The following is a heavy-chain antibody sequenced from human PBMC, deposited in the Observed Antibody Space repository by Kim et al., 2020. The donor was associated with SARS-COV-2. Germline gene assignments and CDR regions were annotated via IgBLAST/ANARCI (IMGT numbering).Heavy chain of an antibody. Sequence: RCQGRVTITRDTSASTAYMELSSLRSEDTAMYYCARGYCSSTSCQYYFDYWGQGTLVTVSP. V-gene: IGHV1-3*01. D-gene: IGHD2-2*01. J-gene: IGHJ4*02. CDR3: ARGYCSSTSCQYYFDY.